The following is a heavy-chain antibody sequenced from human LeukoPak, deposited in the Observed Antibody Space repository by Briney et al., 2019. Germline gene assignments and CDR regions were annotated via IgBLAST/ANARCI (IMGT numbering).Heavy chain of an antibody. Sequence: GGSLRLSCAASGFTFSDYYMSWIRQAPGKGLEWVSYIGGTSSYTTYADSVKGRFTISRDNAKNSLYLQMNSLRGEDTAAYYCARLGSIAAAGTPDYWGQGTLVTVSS. CDR2: IGGTSSYT. CDR3: ARLGSIAAAGTPDY. V-gene: IGHV3-11*06. CDR1: GFTFSDYY. D-gene: IGHD6-13*01. J-gene: IGHJ4*02.